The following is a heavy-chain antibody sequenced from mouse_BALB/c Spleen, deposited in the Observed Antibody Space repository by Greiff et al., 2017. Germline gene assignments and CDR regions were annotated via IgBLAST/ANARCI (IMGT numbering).Heavy chain of an antibody. CDR1: GYTFTSYW. CDR3: ERKRGNLGLDY. J-gene: IGHJ2*01. D-gene: IGHD4-1*01. V-gene: IGHV1S81*02. CDR2: INPSNGRT. Sequence: QVQLQQPGAELVKPGASVKLSCKASGYTFTSYWMHWVKQRPGQGLEWIGEINPSNGRTNYNEKFKSKATLTVDKSSSTAYMQLSSLTSEDSAVYYCERKRGNLGLDYWGQGTTLTVSS.